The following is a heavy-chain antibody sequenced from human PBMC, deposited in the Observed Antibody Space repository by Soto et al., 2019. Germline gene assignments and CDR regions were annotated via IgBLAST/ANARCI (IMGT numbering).Heavy chain of an antibody. D-gene: IGHD6-13*01. CDR2: INAGNGNT. J-gene: IGHJ4*02. CDR3: ATGIAPYYFDY. V-gene: IGHV1-3*05. Sequence: QVQLVQSGAEEKKPGASVKVSCKASGYTFTSYAMHWVRQAPGQRLEWMGWINAGNGNTKYSQKFQGRVTITRDTSANTAYMELISLTSEDTAVDYYATGIAPYYFDYWRQGTLVTLSS. CDR1: GYTFTSYA.